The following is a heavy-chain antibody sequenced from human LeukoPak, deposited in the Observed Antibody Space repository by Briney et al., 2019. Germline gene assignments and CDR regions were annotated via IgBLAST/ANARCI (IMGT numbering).Heavy chain of an antibody. V-gene: IGHV4-59*01. CDR2: IDNSGIS. CDR1: GGSISNYY. CDR3: ARFYYDSSGYSFDP. J-gene: IGHJ5*02. D-gene: IGHD3-22*01. Sequence: SETLSLTCTVSGGSISNYYWSWIRQPPGKGLEWIGYIDNSGISNNNPSLKSRLTISIDSSKNQFSLKLTSVTAADTAIYYCARFYYDSSGYSFDPWGQGILVTVSS.